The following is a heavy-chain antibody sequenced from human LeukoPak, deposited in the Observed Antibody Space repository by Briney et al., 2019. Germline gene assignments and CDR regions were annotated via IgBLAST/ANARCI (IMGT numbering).Heavy chain of an antibody. J-gene: IGHJ2*01. Sequence: SETLSLTCAVSDGSLSSYYWNWIRQPPGKGLEWIGNIYNSGSTDYNPSLKSRLTISVNLSKKLISLKLTSVTAADTALYYCARDKGPYWYFDLWGRGTLATVSS. CDR1: DGSLSSYY. V-gene: IGHV4-59*01. CDR2: IYNSGST. CDR3: ARDKGPYWYFDL.